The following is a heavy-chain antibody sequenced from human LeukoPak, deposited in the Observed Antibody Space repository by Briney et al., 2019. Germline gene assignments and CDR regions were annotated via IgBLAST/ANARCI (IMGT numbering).Heavy chain of an antibody. J-gene: IGHJ4*02. D-gene: IGHD3-10*01. Sequence: GGSLRLSCAASGFTFSSYGMHWVRQAPGKGLEWVAVISYDGSNKYYADSVKGRFTISRDNSKNTLYLQMNSLRAEDTAVYYCAKDSRYYLQIPRSYYFDYWGQGTLVTVSS. CDR1: GFTFSSYG. CDR3: AKDSRYYLQIPRSYYFDY. V-gene: IGHV3-30*18. CDR2: ISYDGSNK.